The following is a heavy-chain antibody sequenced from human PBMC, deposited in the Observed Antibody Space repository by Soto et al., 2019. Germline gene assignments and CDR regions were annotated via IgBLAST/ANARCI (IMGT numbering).Heavy chain of an antibody. J-gene: IGHJ4*02. CDR2: IYYSGST. V-gene: IGHV4-59*02. CDR3: ARAPRGNYGYPSYFDY. Sequence: SETLYLTCAVSGGSVSSYYWSWIRQPPGKGLEWIGYIYYSGSTNYNPSLKSRVTISVDTSKNQFSLKLSSVTAADTAVYYCARAPRGNYGYPSYFDYWGQGTLVTVSS. CDR1: GGSVSSYY. D-gene: IGHD3-10*01.